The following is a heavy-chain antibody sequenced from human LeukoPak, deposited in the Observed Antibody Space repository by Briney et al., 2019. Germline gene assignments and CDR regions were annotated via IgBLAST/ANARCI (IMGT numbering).Heavy chain of an antibody. D-gene: IGHD5-24*01. J-gene: IGHJ4*02. CDR2: MNPNSGNT. CDR1: GYTFTSYD. V-gene: IGHV1-8*01. Sequence: ASVKVSCKASGYTFTSYDINWVRQATGQGLEWMGWMNPNSGNTGYAQKFQGRVTMTRNTSISTAYMELSSLRSEDTAVYYCAKDLGIRDGYTHWGQGTLVTVSS. CDR3: AKDLGIRDGYTH.